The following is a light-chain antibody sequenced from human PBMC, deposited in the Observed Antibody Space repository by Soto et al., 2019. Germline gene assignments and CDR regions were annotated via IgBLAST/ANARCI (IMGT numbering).Light chain of an antibody. J-gene: IGKJ1*01. Sequence: AIRMTQSPSSFSASTGDRVTIPCRASQGISSYLAWYQQKPGKAPKLLIYAASTLQSGVPSRFSGSGSGTDFTLTISCLQSEDFATYYCQQYYSYPRTFGQGTKVDMK. CDR2: AAS. V-gene: IGKV1-8*01. CDR3: QQYYSYPRT. CDR1: QGISSY.